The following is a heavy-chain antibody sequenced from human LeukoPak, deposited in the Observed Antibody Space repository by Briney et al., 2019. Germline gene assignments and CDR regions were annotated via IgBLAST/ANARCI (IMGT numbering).Heavy chain of an antibody. Sequence: GRSLRLSCSASGFTFSSYAMHWVRQAPGKGLEYVSAISSNGGSTYYADSVKGRFTISRDNSKNTLYLQMSSLRAEDTAVYYCVKDPSSGTYYYYYGMDVWGQGTTVTVSS. CDR3: VKDPSSGTYYYYYGMDV. D-gene: IGHD3-10*01. CDR2: ISSNGGST. CDR1: GFTFSSYA. V-gene: IGHV3-64D*06. J-gene: IGHJ6*02.